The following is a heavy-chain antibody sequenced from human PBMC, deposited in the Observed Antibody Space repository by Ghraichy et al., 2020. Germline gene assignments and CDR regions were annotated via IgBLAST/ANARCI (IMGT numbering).Heavy chain of an antibody. CDR2: INHSGST. CDR3: ARESYEVDDCSSTSCLVDYYGMDV. V-gene: IGHV4-34*01. Sequence: SETLSLTCAVYGGSFSGYYWSWIRQPPGKGLEWIGEINHSGSTNYNPSLKSRVTISVDTSKNQFSLKLSSVTAADTAVYYCARESYEVDDCSSTSCLVDYYGMDVWGQGTTVTVSS. CDR1: GGSFSGYY. D-gene: IGHD2-2*01. J-gene: IGHJ6*02.